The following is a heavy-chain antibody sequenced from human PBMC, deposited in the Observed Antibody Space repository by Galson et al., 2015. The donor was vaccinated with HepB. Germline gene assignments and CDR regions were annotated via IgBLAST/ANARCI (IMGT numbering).Heavy chain of an antibody. CDR3: AKDMSSGWYVDY. J-gene: IGHJ4*02. Sequence: SLRLSCAASGFTFSSYGMHWVRQAPGKGLEWVAVISYDGSNKYYADSVKGRFTISRDNSKNTLYLQVNSLRAEDTAVYYCAKDMSSGWYVDYWGQGTLVTVSS. D-gene: IGHD6-19*01. V-gene: IGHV3-30*18. CDR1: GFTFSSYG. CDR2: ISYDGSNK.